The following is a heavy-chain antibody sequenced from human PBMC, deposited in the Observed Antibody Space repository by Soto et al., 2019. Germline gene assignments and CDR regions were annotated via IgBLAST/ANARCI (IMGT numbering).Heavy chain of an antibody. Sequence: GGSLRLSCAASGFTFSSYWMHWVRQAPGKGLVWVSRINSDGSSTSYADSVKGRFTISRDNAKNTLYLQMNSLRAEDTAVYYCARVGRYYGSGSYLGIDYWGQGTLVTVSS. CDR3: ARVGRYYGSGSYLGIDY. CDR1: GFTFSSYW. CDR2: INSDGSST. D-gene: IGHD3-10*01. V-gene: IGHV3-74*01. J-gene: IGHJ4*02.